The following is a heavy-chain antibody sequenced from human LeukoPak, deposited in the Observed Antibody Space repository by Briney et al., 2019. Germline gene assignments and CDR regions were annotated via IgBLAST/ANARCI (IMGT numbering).Heavy chain of an antibody. CDR3: GGGYGWTTNY. CDR1: GGSFSGYY. CDR2: INHSGST. V-gene: IGHV4-34*01. Sequence: SETLSLTCAVYGGSFSGYYWSWIRQPPGKGLEWIGEINHSGSTNYNPSLKSRVTISVDTSKNQFSLKLSSVTAADTAVYYCGGGYGWTTNYWGQGTLVTVSS. J-gene: IGHJ4*02. D-gene: IGHD3-10*01.